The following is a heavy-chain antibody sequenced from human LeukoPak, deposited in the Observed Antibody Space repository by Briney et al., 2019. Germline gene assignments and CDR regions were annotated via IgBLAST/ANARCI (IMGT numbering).Heavy chain of an antibody. CDR2: IYYSGST. Sequence: SETLSLTCTVSGGSISSSSYYWGWIRQPPGKGLEWIGSIYYSGSTYYNPSLKSRVTISVDTSKNQFSLKLSSVTAADTAVYYCASRGGSWYFYWGQGTLVTVSS. D-gene: IGHD6-13*01. CDR3: ASRGGSWYFY. V-gene: IGHV4-39*07. CDR1: GGSISSSSYY. J-gene: IGHJ4*02.